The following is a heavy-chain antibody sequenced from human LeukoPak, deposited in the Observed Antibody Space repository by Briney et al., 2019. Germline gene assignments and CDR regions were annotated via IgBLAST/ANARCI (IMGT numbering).Heavy chain of an antibody. Sequence: ASVKVSCKASGYTFTGYYMHWARQAPGQGLEWMGWINPNSGGTNYAQKFQGRVTMTRDTSISTAYMELSRLRSDDTAVYYCASSLLTRNWFDPWGQGTLVTVSS. J-gene: IGHJ5*02. D-gene: IGHD1-26*01. V-gene: IGHV1-2*02. CDR3: ASSLLTRNWFDP. CDR1: GYTFTGYY. CDR2: INPNSGGT.